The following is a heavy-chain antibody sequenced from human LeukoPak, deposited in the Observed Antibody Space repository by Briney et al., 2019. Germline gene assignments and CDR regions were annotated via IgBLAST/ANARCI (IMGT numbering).Heavy chain of an antibody. V-gene: IGHV3-15*01. Sequence: GGSLRLSCAASGFTVSNAWMSWVRQAPGKGLEWVGRIKSKTDGGTTDYAAAVKGRFTISRDDSKNTLYLLMNSLKTEDTAVYYCTTDQRRGISSPLFGELILDYFDYWGQGTLVTVSS. CDR1: GFTVSNAW. D-gene: IGHD3-10*02. J-gene: IGHJ4*02. CDR2: IKSKTDGGTT. CDR3: TTDQRRGISSPLFGELILDYFDY.